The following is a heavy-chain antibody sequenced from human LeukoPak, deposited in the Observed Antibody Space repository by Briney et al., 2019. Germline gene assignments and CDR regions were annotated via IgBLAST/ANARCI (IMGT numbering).Heavy chain of an antibody. CDR1: GGTFSSYA. CDR2: IIPIFGTA. CDR3: ASGGEDYGDHVIGY. Sequence: SVKVSCKASGGTFSSYAISWVRQAPGQGLEWMGGIIPIFGTANYAQKFQGRVTITTDESTSTAYMELSSLRSEDTAVYYCASGGEDYGDHVIGYWGQGTLVTVSS. J-gene: IGHJ4*02. D-gene: IGHD4-17*01. V-gene: IGHV1-69*05.